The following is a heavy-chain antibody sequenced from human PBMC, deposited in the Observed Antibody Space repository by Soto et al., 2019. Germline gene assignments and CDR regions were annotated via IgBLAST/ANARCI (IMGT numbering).Heavy chain of an antibody. D-gene: IGHD5-12*01. J-gene: IGHJ4*02. CDR1: GYTFTGYY. CDR2: INPNSGGT. Sequence: QVQLVQSGAEVKKPGASVKVSCKASGYTFTGYYMHWVRQAPGQGLEWMGWINPNSGGTNYAQKFQGWVTMTRDTSISTAYMEGSRLRSDDTAVYYCARDRGIVASLYYFDYWGQGTLVTVSS. CDR3: ARDRGIVASLYYFDY. V-gene: IGHV1-2*04.